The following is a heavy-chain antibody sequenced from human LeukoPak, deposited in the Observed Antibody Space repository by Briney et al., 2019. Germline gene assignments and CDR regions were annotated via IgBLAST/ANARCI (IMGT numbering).Heavy chain of an antibody. CDR3: ARVQMVDYYYYMDV. D-gene: IGHD3-10*01. J-gene: IGHJ6*03. V-gene: IGHV1-69*05. CDR1: GYTFTSYA. CDR2: IIPIFGTA. Sequence: SVKVSCKASGYTFTSYAISWVRQAPGQGLEWMGRIIPIFGTANYAQKFQGRVTITTDESTSTAYMELSSLRSEDTAVYYCARVQMVDYYYYMDVWGKGTTVTVSS.